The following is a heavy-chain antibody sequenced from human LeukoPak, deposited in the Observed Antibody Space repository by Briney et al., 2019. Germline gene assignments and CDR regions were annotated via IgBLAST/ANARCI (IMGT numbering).Heavy chain of an antibody. CDR3: ALRRMAGLLASDI. J-gene: IGHJ3*02. CDR2: ISSSGST. Sequence: GSLRLSCAASGFTFSSYGMSWVRQPPGKGPEWIGRISSSGSTNYNPSLKSRVTISVDTSKNQFSLKLSSVTAADTAVYYCALRRMAGLLASDIWGQGTMVTVSS. V-gene: IGHV4-4*08. D-gene: IGHD6-19*01. CDR1: GFTFSSYG.